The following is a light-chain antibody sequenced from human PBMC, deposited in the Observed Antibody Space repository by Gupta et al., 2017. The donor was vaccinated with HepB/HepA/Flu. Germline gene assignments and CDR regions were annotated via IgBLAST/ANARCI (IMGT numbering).Light chain of an antibody. Sequence: SYELTHRPSVSVSPGQTASITCSGDKLGDKYACWYQQKPGQSPVLVIYQDSKRPSGIPERFSGSNSGNTATLTISGTQAMDEADYYCQAWDSSTAVFGGGTKLTVL. CDR3: QAWDSSTAV. J-gene: IGLJ2*01. CDR1: KLGDKY. V-gene: IGLV3-1*01. CDR2: QDS.